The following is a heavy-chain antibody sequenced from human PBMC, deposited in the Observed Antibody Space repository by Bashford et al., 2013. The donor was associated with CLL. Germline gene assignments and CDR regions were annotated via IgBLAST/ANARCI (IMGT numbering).Heavy chain of an antibody. Sequence: SETLSLTCTVSGVSINDYYWTWIRQSPGKGLEWIGCMYNNGGTEYNPSLKSRVAISGDRSKNQFSLNLRSVTASDTAVYFCARHRSNRDWFDPWGRGTRVTVSS. V-gene: IGHV4-59*08. CDR3: ARHRSNRDWFDP. CDR1: GVSINDYY. CDR2: MYNNGGT. J-gene: IGHJ5*02. D-gene: IGHD3-16*02.